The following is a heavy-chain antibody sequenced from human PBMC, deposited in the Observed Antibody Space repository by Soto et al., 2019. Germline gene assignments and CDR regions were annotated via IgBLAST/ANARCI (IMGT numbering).Heavy chain of an antibody. Sequence: LSLTCTVSGGSISSGGYYWCWIRQHPGKGLEWIGYIYYSGSTYYNPSLKSRVTISVDTSKNQFSLKLSSVTAADTAVYYCARCSNSGHRRLPFDYWGQGTLVTVSS. D-gene: IGHD5-12*01. CDR2: IYYSGST. J-gene: IGHJ4*02. V-gene: IGHV4-31*03. CDR1: GGSISSGGYY. CDR3: ARCSNSGHRRLPFDY.